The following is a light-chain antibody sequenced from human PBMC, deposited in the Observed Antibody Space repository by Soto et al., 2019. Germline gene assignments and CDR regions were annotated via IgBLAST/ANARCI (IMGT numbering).Light chain of an antibody. V-gene: IGKV3-20*01. CDR2: GAS. J-gene: IGKJ1*01. CDR3: QQYGTSPRT. Sequence: DMVMTQSPGTLALSPGERATLSCSASQSISSNYLAWYQQKPGQSPRLLIYGASSRATGIPDRFSGRGSGTDFTLTISRLEPEDFAVYFCQQYGTSPRTCGQGTRVEIK. CDR1: QSISSNY.